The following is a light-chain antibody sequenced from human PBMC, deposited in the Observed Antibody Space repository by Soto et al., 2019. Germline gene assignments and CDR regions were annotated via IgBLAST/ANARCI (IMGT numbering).Light chain of an antibody. CDR3: SSYTSSSTVI. V-gene: IGLV2-14*01. Sequence: QSALTQPASVSGSPGQSITISCTGTSSDVGGYNYVSWYQQHPGKAPKLMIYDVSNRPSGAFNRFSGSKSGNTASLTISGLQAEDEADYYCSSYTSSSTVIFGGGTKVTVL. J-gene: IGLJ2*01. CDR2: DVS. CDR1: SSDVGGYNY.